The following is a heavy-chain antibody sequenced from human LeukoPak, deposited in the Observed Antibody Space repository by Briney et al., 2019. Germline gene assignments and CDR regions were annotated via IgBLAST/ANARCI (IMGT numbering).Heavy chain of an antibody. J-gene: IGHJ4*02. CDR3: ARDAQSAAGTFDY. CDR2: IKQDGSEK. V-gene: IGHV3-7*01. D-gene: IGHD6-13*01. Sequence: GGSLRLSCAASGFTFSSYWMSWVRQAPGKGLEWVANIKQDGSEKYYVDSVEGRFAISRDNAKNSLYLQMNSLRAEDTAVYYCARDAQSAAGTFDYWGQGTLVTVSS. CDR1: GFTFSSYW.